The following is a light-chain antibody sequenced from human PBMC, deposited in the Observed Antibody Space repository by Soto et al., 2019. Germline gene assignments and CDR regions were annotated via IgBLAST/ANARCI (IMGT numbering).Light chain of an antibody. J-gene: IGKJ1*01. V-gene: IGKV1-5*03. CDR1: QSIRSW. CDR2: KAS. CDR3: QQYNSFTWT. Sequence: DIQMTQSPSTLSASVGDRVTSTCRDSQSIRSWLAWYQQKPGKAPKXLIYKASTLESGVRSNFSGSGAGTEFTLTISSLQPEDAATYYCQQYNSFTWTFGQGTKVDNK.